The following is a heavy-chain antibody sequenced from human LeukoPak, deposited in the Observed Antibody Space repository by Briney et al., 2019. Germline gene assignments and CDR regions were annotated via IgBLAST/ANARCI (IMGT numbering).Heavy chain of an antibody. J-gene: IGHJ3*02. CDR3: ARSGPNEYSSSRRMFRPHIDI. V-gene: IGHV6-1*01. Sequence: PSQTLSLTCAISGDSVSSNSAAWHWIRQSPSRGLEWLGRTYYRSKWYNDYALSVKSRITINPDTSKNQFSLQMNSVTAADTAVYYCARSGPNEYSSSRRMFRPHIDIWGQGTMVTVSS. CDR1: GDSVSSNSAA. D-gene: IGHD6-6*01. CDR2: TYYRSKWYN.